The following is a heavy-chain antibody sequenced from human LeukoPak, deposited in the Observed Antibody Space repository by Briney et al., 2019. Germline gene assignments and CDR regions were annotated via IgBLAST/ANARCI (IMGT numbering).Heavy chain of an antibody. CDR2: ISYDGSNK. CDR1: GFTFSSYG. CDR3: ARDGGYYGSVVYYFDY. D-gene: IGHD3-10*01. Sequence: HPGRSLRLSCAASGFTFSSYGMHWVRQAPGKGLEWVAVISYDGSNKYYADSVKGRFTISRDNSKNTLYLQMNSLRAEDTAVYYCARDGGYYGSVVYYFDYWGQGTLVTVSS. V-gene: IGHV3-30*03. J-gene: IGHJ4*02.